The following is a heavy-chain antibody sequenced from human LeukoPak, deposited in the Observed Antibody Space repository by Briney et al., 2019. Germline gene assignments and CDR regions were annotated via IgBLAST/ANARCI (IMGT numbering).Heavy chain of an antibody. Sequence: SETLSLTCTVSGGAISSYHWSWIRQPAGKGLEWIGRIYTSGSTNYNPTLKSRVTMSVDTSKNQISLKLSSLTAADTAVYYCARVGDYALKDWGQGTLSPSPQ. CDR1: GGAISSYH. CDR3: ARVGDYALKD. D-gene: IGHD3-16*01. J-gene: IGHJ4*02. CDR2: IYTSGST. V-gene: IGHV4-4*07.